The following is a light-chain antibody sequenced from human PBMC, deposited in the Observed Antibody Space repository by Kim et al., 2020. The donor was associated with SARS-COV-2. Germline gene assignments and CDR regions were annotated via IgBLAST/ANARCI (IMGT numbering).Light chain of an antibody. V-gene: IGLV2-14*03. CDR2: DVS. CDR1: SSDVGGYNF. J-gene: IGLJ2*01. CDR3: TSYTTSTTLV. Sequence: GQSITISCSETSSDVGGYNFVSWYQQHTGKAPKLMINDVSNRPSGVSNRFSGSKSGNTASLTISGRQAEDEADDYCTSYTTSTTLVFGGGTKLTVL.